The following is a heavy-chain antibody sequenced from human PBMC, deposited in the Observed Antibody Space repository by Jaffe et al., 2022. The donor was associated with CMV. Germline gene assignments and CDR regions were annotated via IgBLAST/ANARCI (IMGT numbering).Heavy chain of an antibody. CDR3: ARGSKGRDCSSTSCYVGYYYMDV. CDR2: INSDGSST. V-gene: IGHV3-74*01. D-gene: IGHD2-2*01. Sequence: EVQLVESGGGLVQPGGSLRLSCAASGFTFSSYWMHWVRQAPGKGLVWVSRINSDGSSTSYADSVKGRFTISRDNAKNTLYLQMNSLRAEDTAVYYCARGSKGRDCSSTSCYVGYYYMDVWGKGTTVTVSS. J-gene: IGHJ6*03. CDR1: GFTFSSYW.